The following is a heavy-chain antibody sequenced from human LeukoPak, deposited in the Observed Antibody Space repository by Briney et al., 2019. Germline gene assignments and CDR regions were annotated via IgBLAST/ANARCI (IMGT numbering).Heavy chain of an antibody. CDR2: INHSGST. D-gene: IGHD3-22*01. J-gene: IGHJ3*02. CDR3: ARGKSSGYSSDAFDI. CDR1: GGSFSGYY. V-gene: IGHV4-34*01. Sequence: SETLSLTCAVYGGSFSGYYWSWVRQPPGKGLEWIGEINHSGSTNYNPSLKRRGTISVDKSKNQFSLKLSSVTAADTAVYYCARGKSSGYSSDAFDIWGQGTMVTVHS.